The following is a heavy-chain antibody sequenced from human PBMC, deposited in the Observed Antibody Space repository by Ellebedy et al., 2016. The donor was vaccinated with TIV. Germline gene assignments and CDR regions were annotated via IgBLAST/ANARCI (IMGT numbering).Heavy chain of an antibody. D-gene: IGHD3-16*01. Sequence: SVKVSXXASGGTFSSYAISWVRQAPGQGLEWMGGIIPIFGTANYAQKFQGRVTITADKSTSTAYMELSSLRSEDTAVYYCARDLHRLHRAYGMDVWGQGTTATVSS. J-gene: IGHJ6*02. CDR3: ARDLHRLHRAYGMDV. CDR1: GGTFSSYA. CDR2: IIPIFGTA. V-gene: IGHV1-69*06.